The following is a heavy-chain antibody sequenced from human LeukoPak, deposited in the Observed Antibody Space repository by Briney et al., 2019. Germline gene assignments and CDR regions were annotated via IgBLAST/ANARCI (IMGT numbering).Heavy chain of an antibody. Sequence: SETLSLTCTVSGGSISSYYWSWIRQPPGKGLEWIGYSYYSGSTNYHPSLKSRVTILVDTSKSQFSLKLSSVTAADTDVYFCARVPCGGDCYSHELRNVYYYYYYMDVWGKGTTVTVSS. CDR1: GGSISSYY. D-gene: IGHD2-21*02. CDR3: ARVPCGGDCYSHELRNVYYYYYYMDV. J-gene: IGHJ6*03. V-gene: IGHV4-59*01. CDR2: SYYSGST.